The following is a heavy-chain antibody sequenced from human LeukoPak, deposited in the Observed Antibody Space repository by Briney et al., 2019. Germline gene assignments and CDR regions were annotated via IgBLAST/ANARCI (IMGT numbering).Heavy chain of an antibody. Sequence: GGTLRLSCAASGFTFSSYAMNWVRQTPGQGLEWVSSITSGSSHIYYADSVKGRFTISRDNAKSSLYLQMNSLRAEDTAVYYCARDPYSGSYGADYYYYMDVWGKGTTVTISS. CDR2: ITSGSSHI. J-gene: IGHJ6*03. D-gene: IGHD1-26*01. CDR3: ARDPYSGSYGADYYYYMDV. V-gene: IGHV3-21*01. CDR1: GFTFSSYA.